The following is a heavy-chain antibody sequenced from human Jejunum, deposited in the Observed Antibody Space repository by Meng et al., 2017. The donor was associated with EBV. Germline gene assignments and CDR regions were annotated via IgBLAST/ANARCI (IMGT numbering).Heavy chain of an antibody. Sequence: LHLQESGPGLVKPSETLSLTCSVSGGSISSYTYYWGWIRQPPGKGLEWIGTIDYRENTYYNPSLKSRITISVDTPKNQFSLKLTSMTAADTALYYCARVDYYDTSGNVDFWGQGALVTAPQ. J-gene: IGHJ4*02. CDR3: ARVDYYDTSGNVDF. D-gene: IGHD3-22*01. CDR1: GGSISSYTYY. CDR2: IDYRENT. V-gene: IGHV4-39*01.